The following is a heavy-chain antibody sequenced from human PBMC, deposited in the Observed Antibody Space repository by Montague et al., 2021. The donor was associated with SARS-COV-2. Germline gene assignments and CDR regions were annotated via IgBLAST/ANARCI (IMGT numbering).Heavy chain of an antibody. V-gene: IGHV4-39*01. CDR1: GGSISRSTSS. CDR3: ARLPLVSSWSRAAGYYYYGTDV. D-gene: IGHD6-13*01. J-gene: IGHJ6*02. Sequence: SETLSLTCTVSGGSISRSTSSWAWIRQPPGKGLEWIGSISYTGSTYYNPSLKSRVTISVDTSRNQFSLRLSSVTAADTSAYYCARLPLVSSWSRAAGYYYYGTDVWSQGTTVTVSS. CDR2: ISYTGST.